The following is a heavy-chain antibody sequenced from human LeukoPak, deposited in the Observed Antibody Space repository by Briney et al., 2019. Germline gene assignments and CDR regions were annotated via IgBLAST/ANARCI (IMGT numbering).Heavy chain of an antibody. V-gene: IGHV1-3*01. J-gene: IGHJ4*02. CDR2: INAGNGIT. D-gene: IGHD7-27*01. Sequence: ASVKVSCKASGYTFTSYAMHWVRQAPGQRLEWMGWINAGNGITKYSQKFQGRVTITRDTSASTAYMELSSLRSEDTAVYYCARGSNWGSYFDYWGQGTLVTVSS. CDR3: ARGSNWGSYFDY. CDR1: GYTFTSYA.